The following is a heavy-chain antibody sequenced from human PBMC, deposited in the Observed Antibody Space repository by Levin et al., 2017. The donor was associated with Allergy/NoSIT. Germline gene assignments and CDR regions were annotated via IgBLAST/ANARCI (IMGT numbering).Heavy chain of an antibody. D-gene: IGHD3-10*01. V-gene: IGHV3-21*01. CDR2: ISSGSSYI. Sequence: GASVKVSCAASGFTFSTYSMNWVRQAPGKGLEWVSSISSGSSYIYYADSVKGRFTISRDNAKNSLYLQMNSLRAEDTAVYYCARLSTDGSGSYLDYWGQGTLVTVSS. CDR3: ARLSTDGSGSYLDY. J-gene: IGHJ4*02. CDR1: GFTFSTYS.